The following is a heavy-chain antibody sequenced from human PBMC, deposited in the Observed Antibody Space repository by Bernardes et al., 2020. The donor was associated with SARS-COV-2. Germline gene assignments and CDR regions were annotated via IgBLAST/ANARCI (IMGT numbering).Heavy chain of an antibody. D-gene: IGHD3-3*01. CDR1: GFTFSSYA. CDR3: AKGGPAGTIFGVVIIEDAFDI. J-gene: IGHJ3*02. Sequence: GGSLRLSCVASGFTFSSYAMSWVRQAPGKGLEWVSSISGSGGSTYYADSVKGRFTISRDNSKNTLHLQMNSLRAEDTAVYYCAKGGPAGTIFGVVIIEDAFDIWGQGTMVTVSS. CDR2: ISGSGGST. V-gene: IGHV3-23*01.